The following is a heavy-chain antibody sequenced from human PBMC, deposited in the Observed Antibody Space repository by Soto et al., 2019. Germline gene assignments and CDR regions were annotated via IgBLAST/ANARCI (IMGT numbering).Heavy chain of an antibody. D-gene: IGHD2-2*01. V-gene: IGHV1-46*02. CDR2: INPSGGTT. Sequence: QVQLVQSGAEGKRPGASVKVSCKTSGYSFNNNYIHWVRQAPGQGLEWVGMINPSGGTTTYARNLQGRVTVTSDTSTSTVYMDLSSLRSEDTALYYCAKESSSRFYYYGMDVWGQGTTVTVSS. J-gene: IGHJ6*02. CDR1: GYSFNNNY. CDR3: AKESSSRFYYYGMDV.